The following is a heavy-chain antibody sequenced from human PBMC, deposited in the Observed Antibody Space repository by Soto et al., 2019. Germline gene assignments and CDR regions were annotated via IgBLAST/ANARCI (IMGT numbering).Heavy chain of an antibody. D-gene: IGHD6-13*01. J-gene: IGHJ5*02. CDR1: GGTFSSYA. V-gene: IGHV1-69*12. Sequence: QVQLVQSGAEVKKPGSSVKVSCKASGGTFSSYAISWVRQAPGQGLEWMGGIIPIFGTANYAQKFQGRVTVXXDXSXXTDDMGLRSLRSEDTAVYYCASEGPYSSSLNWFDPWGQGTLVTVSS. CDR3: ASEGPYSSSLNWFDP. CDR2: IIPIFGTA.